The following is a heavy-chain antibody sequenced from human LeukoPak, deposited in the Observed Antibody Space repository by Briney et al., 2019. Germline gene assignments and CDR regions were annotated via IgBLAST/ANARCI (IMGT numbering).Heavy chain of an antibody. D-gene: IGHD3-22*01. Sequence: SETLSLTCTVSGDSVGSDNYYWSWIRQLPGKGLEWIGYIYHNGGTKYNPSLRSRVTMSVDTSKNHVSLKLGSVTAADTAVYYCARDRRGYYDSSGYFDRWGQGTLVTVSS. J-gene: IGHJ4*02. CDR3: ARDRRGYYDSSGYFDR. CDR1: GDSVGSDNYY. CDR2: IYHNGGT. V-gene: IGHV4-61*03.